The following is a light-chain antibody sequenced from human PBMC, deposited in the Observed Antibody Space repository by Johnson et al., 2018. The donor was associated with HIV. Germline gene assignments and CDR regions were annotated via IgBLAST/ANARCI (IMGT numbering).Light chain of an antibody. CDR3: GTWDISLSVGYV. CDR1: SSNIGNNY. Sequence: QSVLTQTPSVSAAPGQKVTISCSGSSSNIGNNYVSWYQQLPGTAPKLLICENNKRPSGIPDRFSGSKSGTSATLGITGLQTGDEADYYCGTWDISLSVGYVFGTGTKVNVL. J-gene: IGLJ1*01. CDR2: ENN. V-gene: IGLV1-51*02.